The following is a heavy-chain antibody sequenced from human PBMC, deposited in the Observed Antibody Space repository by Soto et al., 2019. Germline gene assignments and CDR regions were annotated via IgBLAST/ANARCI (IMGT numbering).Heavy chain of an antibody. CDR2: IYHSGST. CDR3: GREYSDYDPPMQ. CDR1: GASISSYY. J-gene: IGHJ4*02. V-gene: IGHV4-59*01. Sequence: QVQLQESGPGLVKPSETLSLTCTVSGASISSYYWSWVRQPPGKGLEWIGYIYHSGSTNYNPSLKSRVTMSVDTSRNQFSLKLTSVTAADTAVYYCGREYSDYDPPMQWGQGTLVTVSS. D-gene: IGHD5-12*01.